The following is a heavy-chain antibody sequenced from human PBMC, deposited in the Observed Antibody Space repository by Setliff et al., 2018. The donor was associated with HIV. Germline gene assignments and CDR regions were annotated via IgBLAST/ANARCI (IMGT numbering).Heavy chain of an antibody. D-gene: IGHD6-13*01. CDR3: ASDPGYSTRWYYFDY. J-gene: IGHJ4*02. Sequence: SVKVSCKASGGTFSSYAISWVRQAPGQGLEWMGGIIPILGIANYAQKFQGRVTITADKSTSTAYMELSSLRSEDTAVYYCASDPGYSTRWYYFDYWGQGTLVTVSS. CDR2: IIPILGIA. V-gene: IGHV1-69*10. CDR1: GGTFSSYA.